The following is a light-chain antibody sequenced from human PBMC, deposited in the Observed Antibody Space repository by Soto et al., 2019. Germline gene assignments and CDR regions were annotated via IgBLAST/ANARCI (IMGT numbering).Light chain of an antibody. Sequence: DIQMTQSPSSLSASVGDRVTITCQASQDISNYLNWYQQKPGKAPKLLIYDASNLETGVPSRFSGSGSGPDFTFTISSLQPEDIATYYCQQYDNPPPITFGQGTRLEIK. V-gene: IGKV1-33*01. CDR1: QDISNY. CDR2: DAS. J-gene: IGKJ5*01. CDR3: QQYDNPPPIT.